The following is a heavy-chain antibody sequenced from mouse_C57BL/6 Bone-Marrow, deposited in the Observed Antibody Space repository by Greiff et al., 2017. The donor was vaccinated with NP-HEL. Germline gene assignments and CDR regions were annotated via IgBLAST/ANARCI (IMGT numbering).Heavy chain of an antibody. D-gene: IGHD1-1*01. CDR1: GFTFSSYT. V-gene: IGHV5-9*01. CDR3: ARRYYGRGFYFDY. CDR2: ISGGGGNT. J-gene: IGHJ2*01. Sequence: VQLKESGGGLVKPGGSLKLSCAASGFTFSSYTMSWVRQTPEKRLEWVATISGGGGNTYYPDSVKGRFTISRDNAKNTLYLQMSSLRSEDTALYYCARRYYGRGFYFDYWGQGTTLTVSS.